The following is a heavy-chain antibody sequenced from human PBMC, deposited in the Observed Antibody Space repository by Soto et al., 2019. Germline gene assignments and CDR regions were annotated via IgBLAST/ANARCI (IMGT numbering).Heavy chain of an antibody. CDR1: GLTFSVSA. V-gene: IGHV3-23*02. CDR2: TGSGGRTT. CDR3: ATVHNTSRSIHF. J-gene: IGHJ4*02. Sequence: VGSLRLSCAASGLTFSVSAMTWVRQAPGKGLEWVSTTGSGGRTTYYGDSVKGRFTSSRDNSKTTLDLQMSSLGAEDTAVYYWATVHNTSRSIHFWGRGTLVTVSS. D-gene: IGHD1-20*01.